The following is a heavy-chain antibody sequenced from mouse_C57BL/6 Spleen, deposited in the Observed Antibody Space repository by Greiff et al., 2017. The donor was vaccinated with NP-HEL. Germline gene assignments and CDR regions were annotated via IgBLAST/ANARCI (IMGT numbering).Heavy chain of an antibody. V-gene: IGHV1-15*01. J-gene: IGHJ3*01. Sequence: VKLQQSGAELVRPGASVTLSCKASGYTFTDYEMHWVKQTPVHGLEWIGAIDPETGGTAYNQKFKGKAILTADKSSSTAYMELRSLTSKDSAVYYCTGDLLWFAYRGQGTLVTVSA. CDR2: IDPETGGT. CDR3: TGDLLWFAY. CDR1: GYTFTDYE. D-gene: IGHD2-1*01.